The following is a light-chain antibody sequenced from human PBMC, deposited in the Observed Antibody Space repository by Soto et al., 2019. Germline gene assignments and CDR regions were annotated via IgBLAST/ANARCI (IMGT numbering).Light chain of an antibody. CDR1: RSNIGAGFD. Sequence: QSVLTQPPSVSGAPGQRVTISCTGRRSNIGAGFDVHWYQQLPGTAPKLLIYDNSNRPSGVPDRFSGSKSGTSASLAITGLXXEDEADYYCQSYDSSLSAYVFGTGTKVTVL. CDR3: QSYDSSLSAYV. J-gene: IGLJ1*01. CDR2: DNS. V-gene: IGLV1-40*01.